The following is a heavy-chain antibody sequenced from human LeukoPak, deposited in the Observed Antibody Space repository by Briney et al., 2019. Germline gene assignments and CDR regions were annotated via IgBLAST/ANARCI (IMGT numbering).Heavy chain of an antibody. CDR2: MNPNSGNT. Sequence: GALVKVSCKASGYTFTSYDINWVRQATGQGLEWMGWMNPNSGNTGYALKFQGRVTMTRNTSISTAYMELSSLRSEDTAVYFCARKGPANYYYYYMDVWGKGTTVTVSS. V-gene: IGHV1-8*01. D-gene: IGHD2-2*01. CDR1: GYTFTSYD. CDR3: ARKGPANYYYYYMDV. J-gene: IGHJ6*03.